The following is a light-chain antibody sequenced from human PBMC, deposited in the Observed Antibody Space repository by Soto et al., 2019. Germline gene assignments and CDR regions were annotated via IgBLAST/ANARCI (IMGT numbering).Light chain of an antibody. CDR3: AAWYDSLTAVL. CDR2: NND. J-gene: IGLJ3*02. V-gene: IGLV1-44*01. Sequence: QSVLTQPPSASGTPGQSVTISCSGSSSNIGSNTVNWYQQLSGAAPKLLIHNNDQRPSGVTDRFSGSKSDTSASLAISGLQSADEADYYCAAWYDSLTAVLFGGGTKLTVL. CDR1: SSNIGSNT.